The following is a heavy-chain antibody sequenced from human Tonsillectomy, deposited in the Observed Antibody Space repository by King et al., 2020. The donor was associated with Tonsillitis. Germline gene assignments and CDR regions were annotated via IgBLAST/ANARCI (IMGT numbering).Heavy chain of an antibody. CDR1: GGTFSSYA. J-gene: IGHJ1*01. CDR3: ARDGATVTIGYFQH. V-gene: IGHV1-69*04. Sequence: QLVQSGAEVKKPGSSVKVSCKASGGTFSSYAISWVRQAPGQGLEWMGRIIPILGIANYAQKFQGRVTITADKSTSTAYMELSSLRSEDTAVYYCARDGATVTIGYFQHWGQGTLVTVSS. D-gene: IGHD4-17*01. CDR2: IIPILGIA.